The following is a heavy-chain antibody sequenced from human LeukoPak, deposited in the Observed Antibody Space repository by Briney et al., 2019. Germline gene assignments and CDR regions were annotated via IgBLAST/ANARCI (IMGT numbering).Heavy chain of an antibody. CDR2: INTDGSTT. CDR1: GFTFSSRW. D-gene: IGHD2/OR15-2a*01. Sequence: GGSLRLSCVASGFTFSSRWMHWVRQAPGKGLGWVSIINTDGSTTRYADFVEGRFTISRDNARNTLYLEMNSLRVEDTAVYFCARDISRTMDVWGQGTTVTV. V-gene: IGHV3-74*01. CDR3: ARDISRTMDV. J-gene: IGHJ6*02.